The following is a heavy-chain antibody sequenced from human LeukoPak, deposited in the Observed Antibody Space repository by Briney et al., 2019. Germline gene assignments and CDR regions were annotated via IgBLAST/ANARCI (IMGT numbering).Heavy chain of an antibody. V-gene: IGHV3-33*06. D-gene: IGHD6-13*01. J-gene: IGHJ4*02. Sequence: GGSLRLSCAASGFTFSSYGMHWVRQAPGKGLEWVAVIWYDGSNKYYGDSVKGRFTISRDNSKNTLYLQMNSLRAEDTAVYYCAKGAAAGYYFDYWGQGTLVTVSS. CDR3: AKGAAAGYYFDY. CDR2: IWYDGSNK. CDR1: GFTFSSYG.